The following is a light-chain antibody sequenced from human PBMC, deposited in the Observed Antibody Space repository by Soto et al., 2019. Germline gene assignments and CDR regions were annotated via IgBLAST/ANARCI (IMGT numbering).Light chain of an antibody. V-gene: IGKV3-20*01. CDR3: QQYGTSPRT. J-gene: IGKJ1*01. CDR1: QSVSTF. Sequence: EIVLTQSPATLSLSPGERATLSCRASQSVSTFLAWYQQKPGQAPRLLIYDASKRASGIPARFSGSGPGTDFTLTISRLEPEDFAVYYCQQYGTSPRTFGQGTKVDIK. CDR2: DAS.